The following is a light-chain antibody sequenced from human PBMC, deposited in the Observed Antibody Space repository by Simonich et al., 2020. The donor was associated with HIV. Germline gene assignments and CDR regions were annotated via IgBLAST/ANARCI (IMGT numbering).Light chain of an antibody. Sequence: DIVMTQSPLSLPVNPGEPASISCRSSQSLLHSNGYNYLYWYLQKPGQSPQLLIYLGSSRASGVPDRFSGSGAGTDFTLKISRVEAEDVGVYYCMQALQTPFTFGPGTKVDIK. CDR3: MQALQTPFT. V-gene: IGKV2-28*01. CDR1: QSLLHSNGYNY. J-gene: IGKJ3*01. CDR2: LGS.